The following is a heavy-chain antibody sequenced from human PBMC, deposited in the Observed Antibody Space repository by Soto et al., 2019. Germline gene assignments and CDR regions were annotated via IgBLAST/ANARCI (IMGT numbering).Heavy chain of an antibody. J-gene: IGHJ4*02. D-gene: IGHD3-10*01. CDR3: ATSFGREYYFDY. V-gene: IGHV3-30*03. Sequence: QVQLVESGGGVVQPGRSLRLSCAASGFTFSSYGMHWVRQAPGKGLERVAVISYDGSNKYYADSVKGRFTISRDNSKNRLYLQMNSLRAEDTAVYYCATSFGREYYFDYWGQRTLVTVSS. CDR2: ISYDGSNK. CDR1: GFTFSSYG.